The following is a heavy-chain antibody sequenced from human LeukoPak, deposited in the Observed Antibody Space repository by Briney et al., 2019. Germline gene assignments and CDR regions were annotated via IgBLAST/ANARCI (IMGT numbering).Heavy chain of an antibody. D-gene: IGHD6-13*01. V-gene: IGHV4-39*07. CDR1: GGSISSSSYY. CDR3: ASTPYSSSWYVGVLDY. Sequence: SETLSLTCTVSGGSISSSSYYWGWIRQPPGKGLEWIGSIYYSGSTYYNPSLKSRVTISVDRSKNQFSLKLSSVTAADTAVYYCASTPYSSSWYVGVLDYWGQGTLVTVSS. CDR2: IYYSGST. J-gene: IGHJ4*02.